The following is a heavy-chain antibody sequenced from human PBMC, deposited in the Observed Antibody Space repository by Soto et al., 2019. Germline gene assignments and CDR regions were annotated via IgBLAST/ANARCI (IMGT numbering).Heavy chain of an antibody. J-gene: IGHJ5*02. CDR2: IYYSRST. Sequence: SETLSLTCTVSGGSISTYYWSWIRQPPGKGLEWIGYIYYSRSTNYNPSLKSRVTISVDTSKNQFSLKLSSVTAADTAVYYCARATIVLVPAGMVSHWFDPWGQGTLVTVSS. D-gene: IGHD2-2*01. V-gene: IGHV4-59*08. CDR3: ARATIVLVPAGMVSHWFDP. CDR1: GGSISTYY.